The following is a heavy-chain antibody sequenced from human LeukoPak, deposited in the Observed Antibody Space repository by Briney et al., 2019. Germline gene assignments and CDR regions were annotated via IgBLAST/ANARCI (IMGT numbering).Heavy chain of an antibody. CDR2: IYPGDSDT. V-gene: IGHV5-51*01. CDR3: ARHSLDTAMFAFPLY. D-gene: IGHD5-18*01. Sequence: GESLKIYCKGSGYSFTRYWIGWVGPMPGKGLEWMGIIYPGDSDTRYSPSFQGQVTISADKSISTAYLQWSSLKASDTAMYYCARHSLDTAMFAFPLYWGQGTLVTVSS. J-gene: IGHJ4*02. CDR1: GYSFTRYW.